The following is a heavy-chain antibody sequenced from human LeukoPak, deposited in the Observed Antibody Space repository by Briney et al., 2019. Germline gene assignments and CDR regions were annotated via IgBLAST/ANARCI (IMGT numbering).Heavy chain of an antibody. D-gene: IGHD1-1*01. J-gene: IGHJ4*02. CDR3: ATGAGATGN. CDR1: GYTFARYY. CDR2: INLSGGTT. Sequence: ASVKVSCKASGYTFARYYMHWVRQARGQGLKWMGKINLSGGTTVYAQKFQGRVTMTRDMSTSTVYMELSSLGSEHTAVYYCATGAGATGNWGQGTLVIVSS. V-gene: IGHV1-46*01.